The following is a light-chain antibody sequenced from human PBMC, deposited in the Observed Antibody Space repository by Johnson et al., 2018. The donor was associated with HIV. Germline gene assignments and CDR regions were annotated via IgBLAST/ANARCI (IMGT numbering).Light chain of an antibody. CDR3: GTWDSSLRAFCYV. CDR1: SSNVGSSF. Sequence: QSVLTQPPSVSAAPGQTVTISCSGSSSNVGSSFVSWYRQVPGTAPKLLIYENNKRPSGIPDRFSGSKSGTSATLGITGLQTGDEADYYCGTWDSSLRAFCYVFGTGTKVTVL. V-gene: IGLV1-51*02. J-gene: IGLJ1*01. CDR2: ENN.